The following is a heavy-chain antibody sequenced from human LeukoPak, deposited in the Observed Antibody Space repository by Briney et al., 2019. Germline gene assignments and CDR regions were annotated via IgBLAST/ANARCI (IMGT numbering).Heavy chain of an antibody. CDR1: GLTFSSYW. J-gene: IGHJ6*02. CDR2: TNSDGSST. V-gene: IGHV3-74*01. D-gene: IGHD2-21*02. Sequence: GGSLRLSCAAAGLTFSSYWMHWVRQAPGEGRGWVSRTNSDGSSTIYADSVKVRFAISRDTAKNTLYLQLNSLRAEDTAVYYCARVMDCGGDCGYYYYYGMDVWGQGTTVTVSS. CDR3: ARVMDCGGDCGYYYYYGMDV.